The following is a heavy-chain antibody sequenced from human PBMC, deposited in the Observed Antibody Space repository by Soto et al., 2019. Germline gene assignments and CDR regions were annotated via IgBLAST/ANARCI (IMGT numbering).Heavy chain of an antibody. J-gene: IGHJ3*02. CDR3: ARGAGYSYAKGAFDI. D-gene: IGHD5-18*01. Sequence: PSETLSLTCTVSGGSISSGGYSWTWIRQSPGKGLEWIGYTYQSGSAYYNPSLKSRVTISVDTSKNQFSLKLSSVTAADTAVYYCARGAGYSYAKGAFDIWGQGTMVTVSS. CDR1: GGSISSGGYS. V-gene: IGHV4-30-2*06. CDR2: TYQSGSA.